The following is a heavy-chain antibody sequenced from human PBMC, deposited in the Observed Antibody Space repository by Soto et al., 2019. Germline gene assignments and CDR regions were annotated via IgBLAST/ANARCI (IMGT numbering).Heavy chain of an antibody. Sequence: SGESLKISCKGSGYNSISHWINWVRQMPGKGLEWMGRIDPSDSYTNYSPSFQGHVTISTDKSISTAYLQWSSLKASDTAMYYCASPYCNSTSCQGHDFYGMDVWGQGTTVTVSS. CDR1: GYNSISHW. J-gene: IGHJ6*02. CDR3: ASPYCNSTSCQGHDFYGMDV. CDR2: IDPSDSYT. D-gene: IGHD2-2*01. V-gene: IGHV5-10-1*01.